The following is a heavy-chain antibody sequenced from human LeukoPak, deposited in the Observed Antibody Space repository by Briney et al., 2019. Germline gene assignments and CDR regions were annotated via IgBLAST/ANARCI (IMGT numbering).Heavy chain of an antibody. CDR3: AKDGSRGYYYYGMDV. J-gene: IGHJ6*02. CDR1: GFTFSSYS. D-gene: IGHD3-10*01. V-gene: IGHV3-30*18. CDR2: ISYDGSNK. Sequence: PGGSLRLSCAASGFTFSSYSMNWVRQAPGKGLEWVAVISYDGSNKYYADSVKGRFTISRDNSKNTLYLQMNSLRAEDTAVYYCAKDGSRGYYYYGMDVWGQGTTVTVSS.